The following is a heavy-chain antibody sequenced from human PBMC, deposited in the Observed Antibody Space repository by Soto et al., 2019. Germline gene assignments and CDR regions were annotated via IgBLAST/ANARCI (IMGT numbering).Heavy chain of an antibody. V-gene: IGHV3-48*01. Sequence: GGSLRFSCAASGFTFTGYSMNWVRQAPGKGLEWLSYISSSSSTKYYADSVKGRFTISRDNAKKSLYLQMNSLRAEDTAVYYCASSSSKYYYYYYMDVWGKGTTVTVSS. CDR2: ISSSSSTK. CDR1: GFTFTGYS. CDR3: ASSSSKYYYYYYMDV. J-gene: IGHJ6*03. D-gene: IGHD6-13*01.